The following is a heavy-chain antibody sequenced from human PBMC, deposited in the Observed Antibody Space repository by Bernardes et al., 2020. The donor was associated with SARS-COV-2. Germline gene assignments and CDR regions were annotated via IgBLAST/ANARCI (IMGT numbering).Heavy chain of an antibody. CDR3: ARIDEVTDRDY. CDR1: GFTFSSYW. V-gene: IGHV3-7*01. J-gene: IGHJ4*02. D-gene: IGHD2-21*02. CDR2: INGDGSQR. Sequence: GGSLRLSCAASGFTFSSYWMSWVRQAPGKGLEWVANINGDGSQRCSVDSVRGRFTISRDNANNLLYLQMNSLRAEDTAVYYCARIDEVTDRDYWGQGTLVTVSS.